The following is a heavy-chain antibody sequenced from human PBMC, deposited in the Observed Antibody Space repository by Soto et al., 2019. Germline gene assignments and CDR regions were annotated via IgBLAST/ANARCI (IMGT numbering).Heavy chain of an antibody. Sequence: QVQLVESGGGVVQPGRSLRLSCAASGFTFNSYGMHWVRQAPGKGLEWVAVISYDGSNKHYADSVKGRFTISRDNTMNTLYLQMNSLRAEDTAVYYCAKDLEVPDDYYYYGMGVWGQGTTVTVSS. CDR3: AKDLEVPDDYYYYGMGV. CDR2: ISYDGSNK. J-gene: IGHJ6*02. CDR1: GFTFNSYG. V-gene: IGHV3-30*18.